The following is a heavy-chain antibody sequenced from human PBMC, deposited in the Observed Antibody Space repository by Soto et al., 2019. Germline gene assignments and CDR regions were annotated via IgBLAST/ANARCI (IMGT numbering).Heavy chain of an antibody. V-gene: IGHV3-21*06. D-gene: IGHD2-2*01. Sequence: LRLSCSASGFTFSDENMSWVRQVPGKGLEWVSGISGGGSYIFYAASVQGRFSISRDNPKNSLFLEMNSLRAEDTAVYYCARDSDCHSTSCFFPPHVWGQGTTVTVSS. CDR2: ISGGGSYI. CDR1: GFTFSDEN. J-gene: IGHJ6*02. CDR3: ARDSDCHSTSCFFPPHV.